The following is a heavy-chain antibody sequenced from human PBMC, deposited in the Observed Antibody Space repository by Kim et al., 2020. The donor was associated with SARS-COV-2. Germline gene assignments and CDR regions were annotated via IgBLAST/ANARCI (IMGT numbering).Heavy chain of an antibody. D-gene: IGHD3-9*01. J-gene: IGHJ6*03. Sequence: ASVKVSCKASGYTFTSYAMHWVRQAPGQRLAWMGWINAGNGNTKYSQKFQGRVTITRDTSASTAYMELSSLRSEDTAVYYCARYSYYDIFRYYYYYYMDIWGKGTTVTLSS. CDR1: GYTFTSYA. CDR2: INAGNGNT. CDR3: ARYSYYDIFRYYYYYYMDI. V-gene: IGHV1-3*01.